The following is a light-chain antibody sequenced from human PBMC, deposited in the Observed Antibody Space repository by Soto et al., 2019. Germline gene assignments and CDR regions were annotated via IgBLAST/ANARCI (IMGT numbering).Light chain of an antibody. Sequence: EVLMTQSPATLSLSPGERATLSCRASQSVSSNVAWYQQNPGQAPRLLIYDVSTRATGVTARFSGSGSGTEFTVTISSLQSEDFAVYFCQQYNNWPQTFGQGTKVEIK. J-gene: IGKJ1*01. CDR3: QQYNNWPQT. CDR1: QSVSSN. CDR2: DVS. V-gene: IGKV3-15*01.